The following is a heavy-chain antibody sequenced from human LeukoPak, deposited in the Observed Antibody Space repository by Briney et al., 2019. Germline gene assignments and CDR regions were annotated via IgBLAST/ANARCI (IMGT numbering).Heavy chain of an antibody. V-gene: IGHV3-30*18. D-gene: IGHD4-17*01. CDR3: AKGNYGDYPLYFDY. CDR2: ISYDGSNK. Sequence: GRSLRLSCAASGFTFSSYGMHWVRQAPGKGLEWVAVISYDGSNKYYADSVKGRFTISRDNSKNTLYLQTNSLRAEDTAVYYCAKGNYGDYPLYFDYWGQGTLVTVSS. J-gene: IGHJ4*02. CDR1: GFTFSSYG.